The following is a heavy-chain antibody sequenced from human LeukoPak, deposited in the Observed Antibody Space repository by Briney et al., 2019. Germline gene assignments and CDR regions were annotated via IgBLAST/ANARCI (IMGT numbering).Heavy chain of an antibody. D-gene: IGHD6-19*01. CDR3: ARELSGWYFDY. V-gene: IGHV4-4*02. CDR2: IYHSGST. CDR1: GGSISSSNW. Sequence: SETLSLTCAVSGGSISSSNWWGWARQPPGEGLEWIGEIYHSGSTNYNPSLKSRVTISVDKSKNQFSLKLSSVTAADTAVYYCARELSGWYFDYWGQGTLVTVSS. J-gene: IGHJ4*02.